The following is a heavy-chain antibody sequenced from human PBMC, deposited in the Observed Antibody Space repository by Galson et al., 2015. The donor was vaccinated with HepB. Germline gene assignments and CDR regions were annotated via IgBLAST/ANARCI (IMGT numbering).Heavy chain of an antibody. CDR1: GFTFSTYA. V-gene: IGHV3-23*01. J-gene: IGHJ4*02. D-gene: IGHD6-19*01. CDR3: AKEGLQWHDQ. Sequence: SLRLSCAGTGFTFSTYALSWVRQAPGKGLEWVAVVTGNGGYTAYTESMKGRFTISRDNSKNTLYLQMNRLRADDTAVYYCAKEGLQWHDQWGQGTLVTVSS. CDR2: VTGNGGYT.